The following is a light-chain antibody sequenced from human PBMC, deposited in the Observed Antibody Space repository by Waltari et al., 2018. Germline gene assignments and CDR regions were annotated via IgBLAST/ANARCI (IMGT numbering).Light chain of an antibody. V-gene: IGKV1-33*01. J-gene: IGKJ5*01. CDR3: QQYANLPHT. CDR1: QDISNY. CDR2: DAS. Sequence: DIQMTQSPSSLSASVGDRVNITCQASQDISNYLYWYQQKPGNAPNLLIYDASNLESGVPSRFSGSGSETDFTFTITSLQPEDIATYHCQQYANLPHTFGQGTRLEIK.